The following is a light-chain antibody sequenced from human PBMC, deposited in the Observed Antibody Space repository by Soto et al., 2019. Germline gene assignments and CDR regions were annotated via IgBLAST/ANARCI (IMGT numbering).Light chain of an antibody. CDR2: DAS. V-gene: IGKV3-11*01. Sequence: EIVLTQSPATLSLSPGERATLSCRASQSVSGYLAWYQQKPGQAPRLLIYDASNRATGIPARFSGSGSGTDFTLTISSLEPEDFAVYYCQQRSNWPLKYTFGQGTKLEIK. CDR1: QSVSGY. CDR3: QQRSNWPLKYT. J-gene: IGKJ2*01.